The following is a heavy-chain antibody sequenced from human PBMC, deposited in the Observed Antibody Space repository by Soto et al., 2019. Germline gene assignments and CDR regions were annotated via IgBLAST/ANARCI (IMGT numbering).Heavy chain of an antibody. CDR2: TYYRSKWYN. J-gene: IGHJ4*02. CDR3: ARDRQYNWNYGFDY. V-gene: IGHV6-1*01. Sequence: QTLSLTCAISGDSVSSNSAAWNWIRQSPSRGLEWLGRTYYRSKWYNDYAVSVKSRITINPDTSKNQFSLQLNSVTPEDTTVYYCARDRQYNWNYGFDYWGQGTLVTVSS. D-gene: IGHD1-7*01. CDR1: GDSVSSNSAA.